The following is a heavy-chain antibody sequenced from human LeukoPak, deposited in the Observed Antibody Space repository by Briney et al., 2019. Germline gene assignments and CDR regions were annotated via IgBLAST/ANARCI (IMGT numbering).Heavy chain of an antibody. CDR3: ASQPLLYYGSGKYFDY. V-gene: IGHV1-46*01. Sequence: ASVKVSCKTSGYTFTSYYMHWVRQAPGQGLEWMGIINPSGGSTSYAQKFQGRVTMTRDTSTSTVYMELSSLRFEDTAVYYCASQPLLYYGSGKYFDYWGQGTLVTDSS. CDR2: INPSGGST. J-gene: IGHJ4*02. CDR1: GYTFTSYY. D-gene: IGHD3-10*01.